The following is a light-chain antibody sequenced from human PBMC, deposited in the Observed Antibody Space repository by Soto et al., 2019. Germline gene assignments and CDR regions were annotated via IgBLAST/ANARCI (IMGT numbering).Light chain of an antibody. V-gene: IGKV3-20*01. CDR3: QHYGSSAYT. J-gene: IGKJ2*01. Sequence: EIVLTQSPGTLSLSPGEGATLSCRASQSVRSNYLAWYQQKPGQAPWLLIYGASSRATGIPDRFSGSGSGTDFTLTISRLEPEDFAVYYCQHYGSSAYTFGQGTTLEIK. CDR1: QSVRSNY. CDR2: GAS.